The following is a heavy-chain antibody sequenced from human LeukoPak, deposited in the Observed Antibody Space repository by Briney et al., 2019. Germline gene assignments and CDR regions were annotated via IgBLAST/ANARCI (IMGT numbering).Heavy chain of an antibody. D-gene: IGHD6-19*01. V-gene: IGHV3-53*01. J-gene: IGHJ3*02. CDR3: ARIAPGYSSGWYGAFDI. CDR2: IYSGGST. CDR1: GFTVSSNY. Sequence: GGSLRLSCAASGFTVSSNYMSWVRQAPGKGLEWVSVIYSGGSTYYADSVKGRFTISRDNSKNTLYLQMNSLRAEDTAVYYCARIAPGYSSGWYGAFDIWGQGTMVTVSS.